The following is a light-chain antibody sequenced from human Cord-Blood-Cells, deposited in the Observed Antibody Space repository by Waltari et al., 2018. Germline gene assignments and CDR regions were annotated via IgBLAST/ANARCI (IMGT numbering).Light chain of an antibody. Sequence: QSALTQPASVSGSPGQSITLSCTGTSSDVGSYNLVSWYQQHPGTAPKLMIYEGSKRPSGVSNRFSGSKSGNTASLTSSGLQAEDEADYYCCSYAGSSTWVFGGGTKLTVL. CDR2: EGS. V-gene: IGLV2-23*01. J-gene: IGLJ3*02. CDR1: SSDVGSYNL. CDR3: CSYAGSSTWV.